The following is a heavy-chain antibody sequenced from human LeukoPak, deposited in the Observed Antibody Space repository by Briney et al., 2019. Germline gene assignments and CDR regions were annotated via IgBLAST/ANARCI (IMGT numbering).Heavy chain of an antibody. J-gene: IGHJ4*02. CDR1: GGSFSGYY. CDR2: INHSGST. V-gene: IGHV4-34*01. D-gene: IGHD2-21*02. Sequence: SETLSLTCAVYGGSFSGYYWSWIRQPPGKGLEWIGEINHSGSTNYNPSLKSRVTISVDTSKNQFSLKLSSVTAADTAVYYCARDYAYCGGDCYLGYWGQGTLVTVSS. CDR3: ARDYAYCGGDCYLGY.